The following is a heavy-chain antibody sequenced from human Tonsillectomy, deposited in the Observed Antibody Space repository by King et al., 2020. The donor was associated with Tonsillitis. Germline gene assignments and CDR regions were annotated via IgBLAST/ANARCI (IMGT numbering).Heavy chain of an antibody. J-gene: IGHJ1*01. Sequence: VQLQESGPGLVKPSETLSLTCTVSGGSISSYYWSWIRQPPGKGLEWIGYIYYSGSANYNPSLKSRVTISVDTSKNQFSLKLSSVTAADTAVYYCARDSGEGGAVAGYQHWGQGTLVTVSS. CDR3: ARDSGEGGAVAGYQH. V-gene: IGHV4-59*01. CDR2: IYYSGSA. D-gene: IGHD6-19*01. CDR1: GGSISSYY.